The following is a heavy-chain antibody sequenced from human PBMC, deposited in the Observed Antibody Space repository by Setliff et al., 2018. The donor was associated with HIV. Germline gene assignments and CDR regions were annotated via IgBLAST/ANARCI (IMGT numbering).Heavy chain of an antibody. J-gene: IGHJ6*02. CDR1: GFSFSDYY. D-gene: IGHD3-22*01. CDR2: ISDSDTDI. CDR3: ARFANYYHTSGYGEPRSYGMDV. Sequence: GGSLRLSCAASGFSFSDYYMSWIRQAPGKGLECISYISDSDTDIYYADSVRGRFTISRDNAKNSLYLQMNSLRAEDTAVYYCARFANYYHTSGYGEPRSYGMDVWGQGTTVTVSS. V-gene: IGHV3-11*01.